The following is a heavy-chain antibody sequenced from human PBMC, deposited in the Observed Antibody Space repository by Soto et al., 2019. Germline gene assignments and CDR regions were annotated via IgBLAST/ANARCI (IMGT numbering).Heavy chain of an antibody. CDR3: ARGRADYDFWSGYYTMSAFDI. Sequence: PSEILSLTCTVSGGSISSYYWSWIRQPPGKGLEWIGYIYYSGSTNYNPSLKSRVTISVDTSKNQFSLKLSSVTAADTAVYYCARGRADYDFWSGYYTMSAFDIWGQGTMVTVSS. V-gene: IGHV4-59*01. J-gene: IGHJ3*02. CDR1: GGSISSYY. CDR2: IYYSGST. D-gene: IGHD3-3*01.